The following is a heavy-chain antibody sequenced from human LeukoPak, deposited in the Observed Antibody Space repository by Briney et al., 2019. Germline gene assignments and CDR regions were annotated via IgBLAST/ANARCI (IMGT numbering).Heavy chain of an antibody. CDR1: GYTFSDYY. Sequence: ASVKVSCKASGYTFSDYYIHWVRQAPGQGLEWIGWINPNTGGAIFVQKFQGRVTVTRDTSITTAYMELSRLTSDDTAVYYCARDRLAGVWNWFDPWGQGTLVTVSS. CDR3: ARDRLAGVWNWFDP. V-gene: IGHV1-2*02. CDR2: INPNTGGA. J-gene: IGHJ5*02. D-gene: IGHD6-19*01.